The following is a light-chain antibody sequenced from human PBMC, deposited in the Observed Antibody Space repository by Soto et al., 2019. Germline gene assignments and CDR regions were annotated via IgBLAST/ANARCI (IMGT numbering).Light chain of an antibody. V-gene: IGLV1-44*01. Sequence: QSVLTQPPSASGTPGQRVTISCSGSSSNIGSNTVNWYQQLPGTAPKLLIYSNNQRPSGVPDRFSGSKSGTSASLAISGLQSEHDADYYCAAWDDSLNGYVFGTGTKVTVL. CDR2: SNN. J-gene: IGLJ1*01. CDR3: AAWDDSLNGYV. CDR1: SSNIGSNT.